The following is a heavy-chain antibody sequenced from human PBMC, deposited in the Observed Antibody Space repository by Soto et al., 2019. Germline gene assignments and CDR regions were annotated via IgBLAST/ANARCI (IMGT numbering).Heavy chain of an antibody. V-gene: IGHV4-59*01. J-gene: IGHJ4*02. CDR2: TYYRGST. D-gene: IGHD1-26*01. CDR3: ARGRVGATTLDF. CDR1: GGSIIHNY. Sequence: TLSLTCTVSGGSIIHNYWAWIRQSPGKGLELIGSTYYRGSTNYSPSLQSRATMSVDASKNRLSLKLSSVTTADTALYFGARGRVGATTLDFWGQGIKVTVSS.